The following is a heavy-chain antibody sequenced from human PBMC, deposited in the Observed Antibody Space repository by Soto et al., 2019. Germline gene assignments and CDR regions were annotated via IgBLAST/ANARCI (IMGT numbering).Heavy chain of an antibody. CDR3: AREGIGGTAFRGFLEY. D-gene: IGHD1-1*01. CDR1: KSIFTGYG. V-gene: IGHV3-33*01. Sequence: GLSLRLSCAPSKSIFTGYGMHWVPQTPVKGLEWVAVIRFDGTDEHYADSVKGRFTISRDNSKNMLYLQMNSLRVEDTALYYCAREGIGGTAFRGFLEYWGQGTLVTVSS. J-gene: IGHJ4*02. CDR2: IRFDGTDE.